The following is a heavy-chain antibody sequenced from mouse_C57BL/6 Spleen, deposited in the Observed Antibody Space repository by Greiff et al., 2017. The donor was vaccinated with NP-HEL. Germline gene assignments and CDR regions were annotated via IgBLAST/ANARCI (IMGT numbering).Heavy chain of an antibody. CDR3: ARYLITTGAMDY. CDR1: GYTFTSYW. Sequence: QVQLKQPGAELVKPGASVKMSCKASGYTFTSYWITWVKQRPGQGLEWIGDIYPGSGSTNYNEKFKSKATLTVDTSSSTAYMQLSSLTSEDSAVYYCARYLITTGAMDYWGQGTSVTVSS. CDR2: IYPGSGST. J-gene: IGHJ4*01. V-gene: IGHV1-55*01. D-gene: IGHD1-1*01.